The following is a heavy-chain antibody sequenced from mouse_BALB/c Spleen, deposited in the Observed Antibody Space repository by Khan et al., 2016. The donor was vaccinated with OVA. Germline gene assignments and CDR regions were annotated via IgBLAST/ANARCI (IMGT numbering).Heavy chain of an antibody. D-gene: IGHD2-14*01. CDR2: MIYTGYT. CDR3: ARSTYRYAFAY. V-gene: IGHV3-8*02. J-gene: IGHJ3*01. CDR1: GDSITSGY. Sequence: DVKLEESGPSLVKPSQTLSLTCSVTGDSITSGYWSWIRKFPGNKLEYMGYMIYTGYTDYNPSLKSRLATTRSTSTNQYYLQLNSVTTEDTATYYCARSTYRYAFAYWGQGTLVTVSA.